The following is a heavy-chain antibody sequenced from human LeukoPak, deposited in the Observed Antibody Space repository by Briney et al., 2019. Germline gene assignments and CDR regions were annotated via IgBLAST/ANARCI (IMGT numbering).Heavy chain of an antibody. D-gene: IGHD3-22*01. Sequence: GGSLRLSCAASGFTFSGYWMSWVRQAPGKGLEWVANIKQDGSEKYYVDSVKGRFTISRDNAKNSLYLQMNSLRAEDTAVYYCARELDSSSYYDYWGQGTLVTVSS. V-gene: IGHV3-7*01. CDR2: IKQDGSEK. CDR3: ARELDSSSYYDY. CDR1: GFTFSGYW. J-gene: IGHJ4*02.